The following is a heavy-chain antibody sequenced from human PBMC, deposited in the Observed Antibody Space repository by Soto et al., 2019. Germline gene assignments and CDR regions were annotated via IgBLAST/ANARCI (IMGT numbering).Heavy chain of an antibody. Sequence: QVQLVQSGAEVKKPGASVKVSCKASGYTFTSYYMHWVRQAPGQGLEWMGIINPSSGSTRYTQKFQGRVTMTRDTATSTVYRELTSLRFEDTAVYYCVRDGPMVATGGDYWGQGTLVTVSS. D-gene: IGHD5-12*01. CDR1: GYTFTSYY. CDR2: INPSSGST. J-gene: IGHJ4*02. V-gene: IGHV1-46*03. CDR3: VRDGPMVATGGDY.